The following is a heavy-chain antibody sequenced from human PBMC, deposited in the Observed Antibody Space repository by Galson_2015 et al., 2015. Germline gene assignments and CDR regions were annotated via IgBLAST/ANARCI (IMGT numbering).Heavy chain of an antibody. CDR2: ISSSGSAT. CDR3: TRPHRGENGGGDS. V-gene: IGHV3-48*03. Sequence: SLRLSCAASGFTFSNYEMNWVRQAPGKGLEWLSYISSSGSATYYAGSVKGRFTISRDNAKNSLYLQMNSLRVEDTAAYYCTRPHRGENGGGDSWGQGTLVTVSS. CDR1: GFTFSNYE. J-gene: IGHJ4*02. D-gene: IGHD1-1*01.